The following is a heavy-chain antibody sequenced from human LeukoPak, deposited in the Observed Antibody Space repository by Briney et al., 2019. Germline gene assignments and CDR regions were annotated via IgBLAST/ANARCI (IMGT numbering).Heavy chain of an antibody. V-gene: IGHV4-34*01. CDR3: ARRGGIAADAGAHHFYFDK. J-gene: IGHJ4*02. D-gene: IGHD6-13*01. CDR1: GGSFSGYS. CDR2: INHRGAT. Sequence: PSETLPLTCTVFGGSFSGYSWSWIRQSPEKGLEWIGDINHRGATNYNPSLTSRVTISVDSSKRQFSLTLISVTAADTAMYYCARRGGIAADAGAHHFYFDKWGQGSLVAVSS.